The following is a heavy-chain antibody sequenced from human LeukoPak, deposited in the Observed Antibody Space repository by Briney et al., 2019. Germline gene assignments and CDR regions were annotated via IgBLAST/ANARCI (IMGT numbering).Heavy chain of an antibody. V-gene: IGHV4-38-2*02. CDR3: ARQRDFGSGRPNWFDP. CDR2: IYQSAYI. D-gene: IGHD3-10*01. Sequence: SETLSLTCTVSGDSISSDYYWGWIRQPPGKGLEWIGSIYQSAYIYYNPSLKSRVTILEDTSKNQFSLKLSSVTAADTAVYYCARQRDFGSGRPNWFDPWGQGTLVTVSS. CDR1: GDSISSDYY. J-gene: IGHJ5*02.